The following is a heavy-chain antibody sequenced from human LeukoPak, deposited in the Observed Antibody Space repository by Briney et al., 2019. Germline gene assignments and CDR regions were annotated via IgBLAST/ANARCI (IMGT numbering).Heavy chain of an antibody. CDR2: IYYSGST. D-gene: IGHD3-22*01. CDR3: ARDEYYYEA. V-gene: IGHV4-59*01. J-gene: IGHJ4*02. Sequence: ASETLSLTCTVSGGSISSYYWSWIRQPPGKGLEWIGYIYYSGSTNYNPSLKSRVTISVDTSKNQFFLKLSSVTAADTAVYYCARDEYYYEAWGQGTLVTVSS. CDR1: GGSISSYY.